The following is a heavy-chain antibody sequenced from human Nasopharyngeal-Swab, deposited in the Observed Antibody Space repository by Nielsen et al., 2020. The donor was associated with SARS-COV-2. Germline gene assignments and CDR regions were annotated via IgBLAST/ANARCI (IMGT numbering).Heavy chain of an antibody. J-gene: IGHJ6*04. D-gene: IGHD3-10*01. CDR2: ISRSSSNI. CDR1: RFNFSIYS. Sequence: GESLKISCAASRFNFSIYSMNWVRQAPGKGLEWVSYISRSSSNIYYADSVKGRFTISRDNAKSSVFLEMNSLRAEDTAVYYCARAAGVHFRHSYGMEVWGKG. CDR3: ARAAGVHFRHSYGMEV. V-gene: IGHV3-48*04.